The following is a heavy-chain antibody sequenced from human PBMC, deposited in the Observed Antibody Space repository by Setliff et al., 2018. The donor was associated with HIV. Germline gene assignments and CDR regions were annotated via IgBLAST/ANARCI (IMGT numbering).Heavy chain of an antibody. V-gene: IGHV1-69*05. CDR1: GGTFSSYA. CDR2: IIPIFGTA. D-gene: IGHD3-9*01. Sequence: SVKVSCKASGGTFSSYAISWVRQAPGQGPEWMGGIIPIFGTANYAQKFQGRVTMTRDTSTSTVYMELSSLRSEDTAVYYCARDLSISNPYYDILTGPGVYWGQGTLVTVSS. J-gene: IGHJ4*02. CDR3: ARDLSISNPYYDILTGPGVY.